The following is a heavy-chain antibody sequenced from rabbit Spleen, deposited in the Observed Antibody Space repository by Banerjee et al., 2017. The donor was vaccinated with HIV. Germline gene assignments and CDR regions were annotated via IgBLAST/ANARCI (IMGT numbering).Heavy chain of an antibody. CDR1: GFDLSGYG. CDR3: ARDLVAVIGWNFSL. V-gene: IGHV1S45*01. Sequence: QEQLEESGGDLVKPGASLTLTCKASGFDLSGYGVSWVRQAPGKGLEWIGCINTATGKDVYASWAKGRFTISTTSSTTVTLQMTSLTAADTATYFCARDLVAVIGWNFSLWGPGTLVTVS. CDR2: INTATGKD. D-gene: IGHD1-1*01. J-gene: IGHJ4*01.